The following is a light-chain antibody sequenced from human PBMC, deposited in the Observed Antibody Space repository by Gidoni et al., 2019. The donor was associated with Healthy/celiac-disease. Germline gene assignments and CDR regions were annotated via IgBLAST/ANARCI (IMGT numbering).Light chain of an antibody. CDR1: QSVSSY. CDR2: DAS. J-gene: IGKJ3*01. Sequence: DIVLTQSPATLSLSPGERATLSCRASQSVSSYLAWYQQKPGQAPRLLIYDASNRATGIPARFSGSGSGTDFTLTISSLEPEDFAVYYCQQRSNQAGGTFGPGTKVDIK. CDR3: QQRSNQAGGT. V-gene: IGKV3-11*01.